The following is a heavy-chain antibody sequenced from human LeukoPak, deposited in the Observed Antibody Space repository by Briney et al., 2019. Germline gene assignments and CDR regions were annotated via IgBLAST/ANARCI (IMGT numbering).Heavy chain of an antibody. V-gene: IGHV4-4*07. D-gene: IGHD3-22*01. Sequence: SETLSLTCTVSGGSISSYYWSWIRQPAGKGLEWIGRIYTSGSTNYNPSLKSRVTMSVDTSKNQFSLKLSSVTAADTAVYYCARDSYYDSSGYYYGAGPYYYGMDVWGQGTTVTVSS. CDR2: IYTSGST. CDR1: GGSISSYY. J-gene: IGHJ6*02. CDR3: ARDSYYDSSGYYYGAGPYYYGMDV.